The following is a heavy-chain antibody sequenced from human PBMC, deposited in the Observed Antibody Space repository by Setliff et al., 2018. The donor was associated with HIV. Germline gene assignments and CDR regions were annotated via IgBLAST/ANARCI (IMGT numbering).Heavy chain of an antibody. CDR1: GGSFSGYY. J-gene: IGHJ5*01. CDR2: INHSGST. Sequence: SETLSLTCAVYGGSFSGYYWSWIRQPPGKGLEWIGEINHSGSTNYNPSLKSRVTISIDTSKTQFSLNLRSVTAADTAVYYCVRELLGSGGTVPEVNFFDSWGQGTLVTVSS. V-gene: IGHV4-34*01. D-gene: IGHD1-26*01. CDR3: VRELLGSGGTVPEVNFFDS.